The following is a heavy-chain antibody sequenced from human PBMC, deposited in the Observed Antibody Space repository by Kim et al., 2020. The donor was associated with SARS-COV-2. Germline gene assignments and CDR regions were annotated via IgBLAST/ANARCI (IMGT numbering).Heavy chain of an antibody. CDR2: IYPGDSDT. D-gene: IGHD3-10*01. V-gene: IGHV5-51*01. Sequence: GESLKISCKGSGYSFTSYWIGWVRQMPGKGLEWMGIIYPGDSDTRYSPSFQGQVTISADKSISTAYLQWSSLKASDTAMYYCARQKRLYYYGSGSYDPFDYWGQGTLVTVSS. J-gene: IGHJ4*02. CDR1: GYSFTSYW. CDR3: ARQKRLYYYGSGSYDPFDY.